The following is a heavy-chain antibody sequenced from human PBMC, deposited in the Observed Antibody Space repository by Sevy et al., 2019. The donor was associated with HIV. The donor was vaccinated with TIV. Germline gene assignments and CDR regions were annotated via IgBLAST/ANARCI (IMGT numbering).Heavy chain of an antibody. CDR3: ARAVSAYCGGDCYEPGGYFDY. D-gene: IGHD2-21*02. CDR1: GGTFSSYA. V-gene: IGHV1-69*13. J-gene: IGHJ4*02. CDR2: IIPIFGTA. Sequence: ASVKVSCKASGGTFSSYAISWVRQAPGQGLEWMGGIIPIFGTANYAQKFQGRVTITADESTSTAYMELSSLRSEDTAVYYCARAVSAYCGGDCYEPGGYFDYWGQGTLVTVSS.